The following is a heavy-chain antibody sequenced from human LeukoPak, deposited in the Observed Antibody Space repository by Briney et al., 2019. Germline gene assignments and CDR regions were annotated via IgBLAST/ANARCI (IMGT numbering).Heavy chain of an antibody. V-gene: IGHV4-39*01. Sequence: PSETLSLTCTVSGGSISSNAYYWVWIRQPPGKGLEWIGSIYSSVSTYYNPSLKSRVTISVDTSKNQFSLRLSSVTAADTALYYCAYSGSYGHLGYWGQGIPVTVAS. CDR3: AYSGSYGHLGY. D-gene: IGHD1-26*01. J-gene: IGHJ4*02. CDR1: GGSISSNAYY. CDR2: IYSSVST.